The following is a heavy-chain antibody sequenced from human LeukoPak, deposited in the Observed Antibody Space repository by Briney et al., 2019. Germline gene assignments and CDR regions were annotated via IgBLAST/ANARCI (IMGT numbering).Heavy chain of an antibody. CDR2: ISAYNGNT. CDR3: ARDYDILTGYRHVDY. V-gene: IGHV1-18*01. CDR1: VGTFTSYG. J-gene: IGHJ4*02. D-gene: IGHD3-9*01. Sequence: ASVKVSCEASVGTFTSYGISWVRQAPGQGLEWMGWISAYNGNTNYAQKLQGRVTMTTDTSTSTAYMELRSLRSDDTAVYYCARDYDILTGYRHVDYWGQGTLVTVSS.